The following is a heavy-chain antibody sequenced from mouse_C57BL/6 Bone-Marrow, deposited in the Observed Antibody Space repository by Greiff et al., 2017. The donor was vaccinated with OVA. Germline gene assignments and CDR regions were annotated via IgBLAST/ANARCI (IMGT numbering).Heavy chain of an antibody. Sequence: QVQLQQSGAELVRPGASVTLSCKASGYTFTDYEMHWVKQTPVHGLEWIGAIDPETGGTAYNQKFKGKAILTADKSSSTAYMELRSLTSEDSAVYYCTRPYYYYGSSYDYWGQGTTLTVSS. CDR2: IDPETGGT. D-gene: IGHD1-1*01. V-gene: IGHV1-15*01. CDR3: TRPYYYYGSSYDY. J-gene: IGHJ2*01. CDR1: GYTFTDYE.